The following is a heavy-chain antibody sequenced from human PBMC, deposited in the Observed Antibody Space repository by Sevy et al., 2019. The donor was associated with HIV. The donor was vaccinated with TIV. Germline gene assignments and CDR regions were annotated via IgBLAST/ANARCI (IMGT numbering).Heavy chain of an antibody. D-gene: IGHD3-10*01. J-gene: IGHJ4*02. Sequence: ASVKVSCKASGYTFTGYYFTGYYMYWVRQAPGQGPEWMGWINPQGGGTNYAQKFQGRVTMTRDMSISTAYMELSRLRSDDTAVYYCATGESSPFDYWGQGTLVTVSS. CDR2: INPQGGGT. V-gene: IGHV1-2*02. CDR3: ATGESSPFDY. CDR1: GYTFTGYYFTGYY.